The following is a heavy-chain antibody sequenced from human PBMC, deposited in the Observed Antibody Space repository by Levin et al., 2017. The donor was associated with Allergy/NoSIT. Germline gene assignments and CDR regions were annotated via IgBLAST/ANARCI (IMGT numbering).Heavy chain of an antibody. D-gene: IGHD3-22*01. CDR3: ARGGYYHDKSAYRYDY. Sequence: PGESLKISCAASGFTFGDYSMHWVRQAPGKGLEWVSSISSGSSYIYYADSVKGRFTISRDNARNSLYLQMNSLRAEDTAVYYCARGGYYHDKSAYRYDYWGQGTLVTVSS. V-gene: IGHV3-21*01. CDR1: GFTFGDYS. CDR2: ISSGSSYI. J-gene: IGHJ4*02.